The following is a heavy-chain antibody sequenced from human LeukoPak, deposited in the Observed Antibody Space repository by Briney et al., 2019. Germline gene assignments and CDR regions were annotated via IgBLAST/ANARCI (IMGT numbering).Heavy chain of an antibody. V-gene: IGHV3-23*01. CDR1: GFTFSSYA. Sequence: HPGGSLRLSCAASGFTFSSYAMSWVRQAPGKGLEWVSAISGSGGSTYYADSVKGRFTISRDNSKNTLYLQMNSLRAEDTAVYYCAKDIVAAPRGWFDPWGQGTLVTVSS. CDR2: ISGSGGST. CDR3: AKDIVAAPRGWFDP. J-gene: IGHJ5*02. D-gene: IGHD5-12*01.